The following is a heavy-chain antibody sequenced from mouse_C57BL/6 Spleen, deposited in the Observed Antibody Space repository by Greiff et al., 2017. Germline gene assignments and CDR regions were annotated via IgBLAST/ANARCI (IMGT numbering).Heavy chain of an antibody. Sequence: ESGPGLVKPSQSLSLTCSVTGYSITSGYYWNWIRQFPGNKLEWMGYISYDGSNNYNPSLKNRISITRDTSKNQFFLKLNSVTTEDTATYYCARGEGFDDWGQGTTLTVSS. J-gene: IGHJ2*01. CDR3: ARGEGFDD. CDR2: ISYDGSN. V-gene: IGHV3-6*01. CDR1: GYSITSGYY.